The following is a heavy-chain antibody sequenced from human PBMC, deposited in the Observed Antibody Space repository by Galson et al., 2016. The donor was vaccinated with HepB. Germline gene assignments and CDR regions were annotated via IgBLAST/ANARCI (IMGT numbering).Heavy chain of an antibody. CDR1: GFTFSSHG. CDR2: IKSSSSNV. J-gene: IGHJ3*02. D-gene: IGHD2-15*01. CDR3: AKDIGYCSGGTCPNDAFDI. V-gene: IGHV3-48*02. Sequence: SLRLCCADSGFTFSSHGMNWIRQAPGTGLEWVSQIKSSSSNVYYADSVKGRFTISRDNAKNSVYLQMNSLRDEDTAVYYCAKDIGYCSGGTCPNDAFDIWGQGTMVTVSS.